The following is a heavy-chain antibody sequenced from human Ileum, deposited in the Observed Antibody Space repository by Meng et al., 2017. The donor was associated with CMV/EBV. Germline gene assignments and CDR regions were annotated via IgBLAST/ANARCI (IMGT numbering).Heavy chain of an antibody. CDR2: ISRDNTYT. Sequence: GEAVVDLVKPGGSLSLSCGASGFSFSDFHMNWIRQAPGKGPEWVSFISRDNTYTNYADSVKGRFTISRDNAKNLLFLQMNSLRVEDTALYYCARGHYDSFWGRGTLVTVSS. D-gene: IGHD3-22*01. CDR3: ARGHYDSF. V-gene: IGHV3-11*06. J-gene: IGHJ4*02. CDR1: GFSFSDFH.